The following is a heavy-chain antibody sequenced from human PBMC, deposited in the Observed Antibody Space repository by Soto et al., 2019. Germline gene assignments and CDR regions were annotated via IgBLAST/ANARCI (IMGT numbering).Heavy chain of an antibody. CDR1: GFTFSDYT. V-gene: IGHV3-64D*06. Sequence: GGSLRLSCSGSGFTFSDYTIHWVRQAPGKRLEFVSAISNNASDTYFADSVRDRFTISRDNSKNTVFLLMSGLTEEDTAIYYCVKEMGPCCDWSYSFDSWGQGTVVTV. CDR3: VKEMGPCCDWSYSFDS. J-gene: IGHJ4*02. CDR2: ISNNASDT. D-gene: IGHD3-9*01.